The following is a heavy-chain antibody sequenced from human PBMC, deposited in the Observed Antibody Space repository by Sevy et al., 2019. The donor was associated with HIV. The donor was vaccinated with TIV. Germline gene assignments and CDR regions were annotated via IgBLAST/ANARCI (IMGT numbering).Heavy chain of an antibody. J-gene: IGHJ6*02. CDR1: GFTFSSYA. CDR2: ISGSGGST. CDR3: AKGMGVNRSSWYSKYYYYGMDV. Sequence: GGSLRLSCAASGFTFSSYAMSWVRQAPGKGLEWVSAISGSGGSTYYADSVKGRFTISRDNSKNTLYLQMNSLRAEDTAVYYCAKGMGVNRSSWYSKYYYYGMDVWGQGTTVTVSS. D-gene: IGHD6-13*01. V-gene: IGHV3-23*01.